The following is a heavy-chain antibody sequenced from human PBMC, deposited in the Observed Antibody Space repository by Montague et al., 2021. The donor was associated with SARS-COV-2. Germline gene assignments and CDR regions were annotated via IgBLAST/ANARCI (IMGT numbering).Heavy chain of an antibody. CDR3: ARRLYCSSTNCPYYFDK. J-gene: IGHJ4*02. D-gene: IGHD2-2*01. CDR1: GFSLSTSGLG. Sequence: PALAKPTQTLTLTCTFSGFSLSTSGLGVGWIRQPPGKALEWLALVSWDDDNRYNPSVKRRVTVTKGTSENQVVLTMTNMDPVDTATYYCARRLYCSSTNCPYYFDKWGQGTLVIVSS. CDR2: VSWDDDN. V-gene: IGHV2-5*02.